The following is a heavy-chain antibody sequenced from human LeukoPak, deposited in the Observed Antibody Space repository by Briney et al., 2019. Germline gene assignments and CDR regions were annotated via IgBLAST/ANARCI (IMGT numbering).Heavy chain of an antibody. J-gene: IGHJ4*02. CDR1: GYTFTTYG. D-gene: IGHD5-24*01. Sequence: ASVKVSCKASGYTFTTYGISWVRQAPGQGLEWMGWISTYNGDTNYAQKLQGRVTMTADTSTSTTYMELRSLRSDDTAVYYCARVSRGLHALDYWGQGTLVTVSS. CDR2: ISTYNGDT. V-gene: IGHV1-18*01. CDR3: ARVSRGLHALDY.